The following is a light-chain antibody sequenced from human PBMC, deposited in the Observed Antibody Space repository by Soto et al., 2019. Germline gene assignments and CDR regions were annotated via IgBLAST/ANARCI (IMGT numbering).Light chain of an antibody. J-gene: IGLJ1*01. Sequence: QSVLTQPPSASGTPGQRVTISCSGSSSNIGSNTVNWYQQLPGTAPKLLIYSNNQRPSGVPDRFSGSKSGTSASLAISGRQSEDEAYYYCAAWDDSLNGLYVFGTGTKLTVL. CDR3: AAWDDSLNGLYV. CDR2: SNN. V-gene: IGLV1-44*01. CDR1: SSNIGSNT.